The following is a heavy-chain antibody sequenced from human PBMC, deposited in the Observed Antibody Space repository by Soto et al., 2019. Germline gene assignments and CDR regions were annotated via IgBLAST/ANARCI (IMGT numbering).Heavy chain of an antibody. Sequence: GGSLRLSCAASGFTFSSYAMSWVRQAPGKGLEWVSAISGSGGSTYYADSVKGRFTISRDNSKNTLYLQMNSLRAEDTAVYYCAKDFTVTRYYYYYYMDVWGKGTTVTVSS. CDR3: AKDFTVTRYYYYYYMDV. V-gene: IGHV3-23*01. D-gene: IGHD4-4*01. CDR1: GFTFSSYA. CDR2: ISGSGGST. J-gene: IGHJ6*03.